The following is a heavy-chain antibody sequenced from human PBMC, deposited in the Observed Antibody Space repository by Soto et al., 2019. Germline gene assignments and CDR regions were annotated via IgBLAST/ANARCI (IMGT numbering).Heavy chain of an antibody. D-gene: IGHD2-21*02. CDR2: IYDSGST. V-gene: IGHV4-30-2*01. CDR1: GGPISSGGYS. J-gene: IGHJ5*01. Sequence: SEDPSLTCAVAGGPISSGGYSWSWIRQPPGKGLEWIGYIYDSGSTSYNPSLKSRVTISVDRSKNQFSLRLSSVTAADTAVYFCARVTTARFDSWGQGILVTVSS. CDR3: ARVTTARFDS.